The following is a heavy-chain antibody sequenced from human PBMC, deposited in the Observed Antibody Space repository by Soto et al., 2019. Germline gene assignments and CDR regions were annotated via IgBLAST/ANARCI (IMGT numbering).Heavy chain of an antibody. Sequence: EVKLVESGGDLVKPGGSLRLSCAASGYSFTDAWMNCVRQAPGKGVEWVGRIKGFAVGGTTEYAAPVKGRFSISRADSTLTVFLPLTSLQTEDLDVYYCTRRTKAAAIGVGSLDFCGRGTLVTVSA. D-gene: IGHD6-25*01. V-gene: IGHV3-15*07. CDR3: TRRTKAAAIGVGSLDF. CDR1: GYSFTDAW. CDR2: IKGFAVGGTT. J-gene: IGHJ4*02.